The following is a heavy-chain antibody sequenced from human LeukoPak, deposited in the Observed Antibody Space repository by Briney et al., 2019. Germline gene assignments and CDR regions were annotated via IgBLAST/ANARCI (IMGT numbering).Heavy chain of an antibody. CDR3: ARGRTTYDYVWGSYRPPDY. D-gene: IGHD3-16*02. Sequence: PSETLSLTCAVYGGSFSGYYWNWIRQPPGKGLEWIGEINHRGSTNYNPSIKSRVSISVDTSKNQFSLKLSSVTAADTAVYYCARGRTTYDYVWGSYRPPDYWGQGTLVTVSS. CDR1: GGSFSGYY. CDR2: INHRGST. V-gene: IGHV4-34*01. J-gene: IGHJ4*02.